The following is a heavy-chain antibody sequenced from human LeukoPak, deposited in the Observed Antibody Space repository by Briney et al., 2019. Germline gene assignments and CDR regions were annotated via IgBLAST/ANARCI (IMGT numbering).Heavy chain of an antibody. V-gene: IGHV1-2*02. D-gene: IGHD6-13*01. J-gene: IGHJ4*02. CDR1: GYTFTGYY. CDR2: INPNSGGT. Sequence: ASVKVSRKASGYTFTGYYMHWVRQAPGQGLEWMGWINPNSGGTNYAQKFQGRVTMTRDTSTSTVYMELRSLRSEDTAVYYCARASYTSSWSEFCYWGQGTLVTVSS. CDR3: ARASYTSSWSEFCY.